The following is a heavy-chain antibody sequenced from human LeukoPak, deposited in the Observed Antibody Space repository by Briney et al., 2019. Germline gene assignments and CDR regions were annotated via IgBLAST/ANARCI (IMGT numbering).Heavy chain of an antibody. J-gene: IGHJ4*02. CDR3: AKDRYYDSSGSFDY. V-gene: IGHV3-30*18. Sequence: LXLSXXASGFXFSSYGMHWVRQAPGKGLEWVAVISYDGSNKYYADSVKGRFTISRDNSKNTLYLQMNSLRAEDTAVYYCAKDRYYDSSGSFDYWGQGTLVTVSS. CDR2: ISYDGSNK. CDR1: GFXFSSYG. D-gene: IGHD3-22*01.